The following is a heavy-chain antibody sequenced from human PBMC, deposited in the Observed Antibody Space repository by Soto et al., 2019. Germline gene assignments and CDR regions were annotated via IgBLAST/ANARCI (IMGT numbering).Heavy chain of an antibody. CDR1: GYTFTGYY. Sequence: ASVKVSCKASGYTFTGYYMHWVRQAPGQGLEWMGIINPSGGSTSYAQKFQGRVTMTRDTSTSTVYMELSSLRSEDTAVYYCAREGPRWELLPDAFDIWGQGTMVTVSS. CDR3: AREGPRWELLPDAFDI. V-gene: IGHV1-46*01. D-gene: IGHD1-26*01. J-gene: IGHJ3*02. CDR2: INPSGGST.